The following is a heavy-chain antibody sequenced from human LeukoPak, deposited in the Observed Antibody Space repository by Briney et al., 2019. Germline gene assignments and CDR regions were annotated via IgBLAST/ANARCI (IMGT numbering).Heavy chain of an antibody. Sequence: GGSLRLSCAASGFTFSSYAMSWVRQAPGEGLEGVSAISGSGGSTYYADSVKGRFTISRDNSKDTLYLQMNSLRAGDTAVYYCAKDLRRGPFDYWGQGTLVTVSS. CDR2: ISGSGGST. CDR3: AKDLRRGPFDY. V-gene: IGHV3-23*01. D-gene: IGHD3-10*01. J-gene: IGHJ4*02. CDR1: GFTFSSYA.